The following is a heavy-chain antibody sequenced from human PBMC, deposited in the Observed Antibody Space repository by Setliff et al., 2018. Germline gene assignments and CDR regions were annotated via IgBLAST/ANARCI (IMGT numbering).Heavy chain of an antibody. CDR3: ARPYYYDRSAFDI. J-gene: IGHJ3*02. Sequence: SLRLSCAASGFTFSDYYMSWIRQAPGKGLEWVSYISSSGSTIYYADSVKGRFTIPRDNAKNSLYLHMNSLIAEDTAVYYCARPYYYDRSAFDIWGQGTMVTVSS. V-gene: IGHV3-11*04. CDR2: ISSSGSTI. CDR1: GFTFSDYY. D-gene: IGHD3-22*01.